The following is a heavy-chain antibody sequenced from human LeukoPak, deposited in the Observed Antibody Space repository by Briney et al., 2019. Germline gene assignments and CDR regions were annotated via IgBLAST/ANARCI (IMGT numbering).Heavy chain of an antibody. D-gene: IGHD3-10*01. J-gene: IGHJ6*02. CDR1: VYTFTRYY. CDR2: INPNSGGT. Sequence: ASVNVSCKASVYTFTRYYMQWVRQAPGQGREWMGWINPNSGGTNYAQKFQGRVTMPRDTSISTAYMELSRLRSDDTAVYYCARATMVRGVISPITFGMDVWGQGTTVTVSS. V-gene: IGHV1-2*02. CDR3: ARATMVRGVISPITFGMDV.